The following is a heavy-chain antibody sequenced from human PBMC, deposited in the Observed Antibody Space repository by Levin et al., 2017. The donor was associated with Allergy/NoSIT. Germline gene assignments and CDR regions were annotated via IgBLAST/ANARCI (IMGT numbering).Heavy chain of an antibody. Sequence: SVKVSCKASGVTFNTYSITWVRQAPGQGLEWLGAIIPILDATNYAEKFQGRLTITADSYKNTAYMELTSLKSEDTALYYCATFTMVRGVLFGFDYWGQGTRLTVSS. CDR3: ATFTMVRGVLFGFDY. CDR2: IIPILDAT. D-gene: IGHD3-10*01. V-gene: IGHV1-69*10. J-gene: IGHJ4*02. CDR1: GVTFNTYS.